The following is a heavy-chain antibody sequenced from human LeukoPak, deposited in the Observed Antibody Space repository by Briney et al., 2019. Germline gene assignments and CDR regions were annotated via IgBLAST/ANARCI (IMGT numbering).Heavy chain of an antibody. D-gene: IGHD2-21*01. CDR3: ARDKTACGGDCYDS. Sequence: PGGSLRLSCAASGFTFSSYEMNCVRQSPGKGLEWVSYISSSGTPIHYADSVKGRFTISRDNAKNSLFLQMNSLRAEDTAVYYCARDKTACGGDCYDSWGQGPLVTVSS. V-gene: IGHV3-48*03. CDR1: GFTFSSYE. CDR2: ISSSGTPI. J-gene: IGHJ4*02.